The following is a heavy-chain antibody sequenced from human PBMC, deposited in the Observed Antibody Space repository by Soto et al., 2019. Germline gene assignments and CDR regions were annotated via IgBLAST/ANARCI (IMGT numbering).Heavy chain of an antibody. CDR1: GFTFSGSA. D-gene: IGHD4-17*01. V-gene: IGHV3-73*01. J-gene: IGHJ4*02. Sequence: GGSLRLSCAASGFTFSGSAMHWVRQASGKGLEWVGRIRSKANSYATAYAASVKGRFTISRDDSKNTAYLQMNSLKTEDTAVYYCTRNPDYRDYVIYYWGQGTPGT. CDR3: TRNPDYRDYVIYY. CDR2: IRSKANSYAT.